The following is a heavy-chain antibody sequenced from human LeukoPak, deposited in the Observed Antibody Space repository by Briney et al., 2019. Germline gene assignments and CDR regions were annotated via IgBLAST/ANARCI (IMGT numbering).Heavy chain of an antibody. Sequence: ASVKVSCKASGYTFNTYNINWVRQAPGQGLEWMGWISTYNDNTNYAQKFQGRVTMTEDTSTDTAYMELSSLRSEDTAVYYCATGGYSGYSYYYWGQGTLVTVSS. J-gene: IGHJ4*02. CDR2: ISTYNDNT. D-gene: IGHD5-12*01. CDR3: ATGGYSGYSYYY. V-gene: IGHV1-18*01. CDR1: GYTFNTYN.